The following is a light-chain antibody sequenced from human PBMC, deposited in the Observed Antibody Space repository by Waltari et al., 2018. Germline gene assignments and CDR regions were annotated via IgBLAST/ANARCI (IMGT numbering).Light chain of an antibody. V-gene: IGLV1-51*01. Sequence: QSVLTQPPSVSAAPGQKVTISCSGTRFNIGNNYVSWYQQLPGTPPKLLISGKNKRPSGIPDRFSGSKSGTSATLGITGLQTGDEADYYCGTWDSSLSAGVFGGGTKLTVL. CDR3: GTWDSSLSAGV. CDR2: GKN. J-gene: IGLJ3*02. CDR1: RFNIGNNY.